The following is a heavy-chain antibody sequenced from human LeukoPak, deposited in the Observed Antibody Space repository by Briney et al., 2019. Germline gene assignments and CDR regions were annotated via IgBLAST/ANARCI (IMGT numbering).Heavy chain of an antibody. D-gene: IGHD3-9*01. J-gene: IGHJ6*02. V-gene: IGHV3-7*01. Sequence: GGSLRLSCAASGFTVSSNYMSWVRQAPGKGLEWVANIKQDGSEKYYVDSVKGRFTISRDNAKNSLYLQMNSLRAEDTAVYYCARVGDDILTGFYYYGMDVWGQGTTVTVSS. CDR3: ARVGDDILTGFYYYGMDV. CDR1: GFTVSSNY. CDR2: IKQDGSEK.